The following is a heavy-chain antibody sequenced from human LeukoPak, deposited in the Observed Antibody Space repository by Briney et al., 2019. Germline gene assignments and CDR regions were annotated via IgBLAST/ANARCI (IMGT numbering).Heavy chain of an antibody. V-gene: IGHV3-7*01. CDR2: IKEDGSVK. CDR1: GFTFSTYW. J-gene: IGHJ4*02. D-gene: IGHD6-13*01. CDR3: ARVGSTIAAAAPFDY. Sequence: GGSLRLSCAASGFTFSTYWMSWVRQAPGKGLERVANIKEDGSVKYYLDSVKGRFTISRDNAKSTLYLQMNSLRAEDTAVYYCARVGSTIAAAAPFDYWGQGTLVTVSS.